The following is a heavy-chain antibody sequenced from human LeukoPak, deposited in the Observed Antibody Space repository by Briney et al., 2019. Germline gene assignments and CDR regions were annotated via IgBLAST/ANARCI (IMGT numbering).Heavy chain of an antibody. Sequence: GGSLRLSCAASEFSVGSNYMTWVRQAPGKGLEWVSLIYSGGSTYYADSVKGRFTISRDNSKNTLYLQMNSLRAEDTAVYYCARDLAYYGSGSYDAFDIWGQGTMVTVSS. CDR2: IYSGGST. J-gene: IGHJ3*02. CDR1: EFSVGSNY. V-gene: IGHV3-66*01. CDR3: ARDLAYYGSGSYDAFDI. D-gene: IGHD3-10*01.